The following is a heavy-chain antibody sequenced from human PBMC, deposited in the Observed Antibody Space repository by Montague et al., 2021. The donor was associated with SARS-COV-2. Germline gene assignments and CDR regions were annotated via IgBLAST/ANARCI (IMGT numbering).Heavy chain of an antibody. CDR2: IYYGGST. CDR1: GVSLSSSSYY. D-gene: IGHD6-13*01. V-gene: IGHV4-39*07. J-gene: IGHJ6*02. CDR3: ARVGRRQLVGLSGMDV. Sequence: SETLSLTCTVSGVSLSSSSYYWGWIRQPPGKGLEWIGGIYYGGSTYYNPSLKSRVTISVDTSKNQFSLKLSSVTAADTAVYYCARVGRRQLVGLSGMDVWGQGTTVTVSS.